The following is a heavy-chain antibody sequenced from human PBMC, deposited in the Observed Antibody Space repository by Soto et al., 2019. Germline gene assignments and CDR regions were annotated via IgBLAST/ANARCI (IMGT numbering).Heavy chain of an antibody. D-gene: IGHD3-9*01. J-gene: IGHJ4*02. V-gene: IGHV3-20*01. CDR2: INWNGGST. CDR1: GFTFDDYG. Sequence: PGGSLRLSCAASGFTFDDYGMSWVRQAPGKGLEWVSGINWNGGSTGYADSVKGRFTISRDNAKNSLYLQMNSLRAEDTALYHCARTPEFIALTGYYTAIDYWGQGTLVTVSS. CDR3: ARTPEFIALTGYYTAIDY.